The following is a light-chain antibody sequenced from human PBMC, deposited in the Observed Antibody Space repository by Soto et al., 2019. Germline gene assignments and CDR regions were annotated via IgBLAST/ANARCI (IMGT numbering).Light chain of an antibody. CDR2: DAS. Sequence: EIVLTQSPATLSLSPGERATLSCRASQSVSSYLAWYQQKPGQAPRLLIYDASNRATGIPARFSGSGSGTDFTLPISRLEPEDFAVYYCQQRRNWPPYTFGQGTKLEIK. V-gene: IGKV3-11*01. CDR1: QSVSSY. CDR3: QQRRNWPPYT. J-gene: IGKJ2*01.